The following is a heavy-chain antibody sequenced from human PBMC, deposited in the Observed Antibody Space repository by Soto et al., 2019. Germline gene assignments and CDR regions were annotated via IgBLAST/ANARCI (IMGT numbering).Heavy chain of an antibody. V-gene: IGHV4-31*03. Sequence: SETLSLTCTVSGGSIRSGGYYWSWVRQNPRKGLEWIGNIYYSGNTYYNPSLKSRLTISVDTSKNQFSLNLSSVTAADTAVYYCARDRLMATAGTARHYFGLDVWGQGTTVTVS. D-gene: IGHD5-18*01. CDR3: ARDRLMATAGTARHYFGLDV. CDR1: GGSIRSGGYY. J-gene: IGHJ6*02. CDR2: IYYSGNT.